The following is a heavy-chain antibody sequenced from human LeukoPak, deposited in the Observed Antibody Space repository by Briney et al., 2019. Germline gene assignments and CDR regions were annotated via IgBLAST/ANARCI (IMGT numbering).Heavy chain of an antibody. J-gene: IGHJ4*02. V-gene: IGHV3-30*02. CDR1: GFTFSSYG. CDR3: ANSPSIAAAGTHY. D-gene: IGHD6-13*01. CDR2: IWYDGSNK. Sequence: GGSLRLSCAASGFTFSSYGMHWVRQAPGKGLGWVAVIWYDGSNKYYADSVKGRFTISRDNPKNTLYLQMNSLRAEDTAVYYCANSPSIAAAGTHYWGQGTLVTVSS.